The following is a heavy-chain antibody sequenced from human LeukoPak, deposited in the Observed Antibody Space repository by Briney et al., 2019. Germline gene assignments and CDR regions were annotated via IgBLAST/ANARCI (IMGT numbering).Heavy chain of an antibody. Sequence: SETLSLTCAVYGGSFRGYYWSWIRQPPGKGLEWIGEINHSGSTNYNPSLKSRVTISVDTSKNQFSLKLSSVTAADTAVYYCARAGAHYYDFWSGYSNWFDPWGQGTLVTVSS. V-gene: IGHV4-34*01. CDR3: ARAGAHYYDFWSGYSNWFDP. CDR2: INHSGST. D-gene: IGHD3-3*01. CDR1: GGSFRGYY. J-gene: IGHJ5*02.